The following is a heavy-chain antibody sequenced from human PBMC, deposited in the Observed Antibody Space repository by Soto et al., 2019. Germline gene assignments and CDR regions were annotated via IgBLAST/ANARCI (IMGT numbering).Heavy chain of an antibody. Sequence: QLLESGGDLVQPGGSLTLSCEVSGVTFSIYAMSWVRQAPGKGLEWVAGISVTGYSTFYADFVEGRFTISRDNSKNTLAMQRSSLRADDTATYYCVRERDRAYFFDYWGPRTPVTVSS. CDR3: VRERDRAYFFDY. CDR1: GVTFSIYA. CDR2: ISVTGYST. J-gene: IGHJ4*02. V-gene: IGHV3-23*01.